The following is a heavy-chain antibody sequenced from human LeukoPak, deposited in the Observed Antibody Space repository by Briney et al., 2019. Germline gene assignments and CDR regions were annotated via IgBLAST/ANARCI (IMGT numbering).Heavy chain of an antibody. J-gene: IGHJ4*02. Sequence: GGSLRLSCAASGFTFSSYGMHWVRQAPGKGLEWVAVISYDGRNIHYPDSVKGRFTISRDISTDTLWLQMDSLRTEDTAVYYCAKGPLKGTAAAIDYWGQGTLVTVSS. CDR1: GFTFSSYG. CDR2: ISYDGRNI. CDR3: AKGPLKGTAAAIDY. D-gene: IGHD2-2*01. V-gene: IGHV3-30*18.